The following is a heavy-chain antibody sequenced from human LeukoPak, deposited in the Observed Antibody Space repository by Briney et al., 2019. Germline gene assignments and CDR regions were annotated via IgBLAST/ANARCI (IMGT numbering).Heavy chain of an antibody. V-gene: IGHV5-51*01. Sequence: GESLKISCKSSGYSFTNHWIGWGRQMPGKGLEWMGVIYPGDSHTRYSPSFQGQVTISADKSISTAYLQWSSLKASDTAMYYCARRDYYGSGSYYGNFDYWGQGTLVTVSS. J-gene: IGHJ4*02. CDR1: GYSFTNHW. CDR2: IYPGDSHT. CDR3: ARRDYYGSGSYYGNFDY. D-gene: IGHD3-10*01.